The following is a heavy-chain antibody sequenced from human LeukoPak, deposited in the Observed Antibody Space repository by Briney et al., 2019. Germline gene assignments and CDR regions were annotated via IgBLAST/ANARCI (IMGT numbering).Heavy chain of an antibody. D-gene: IGHD3-22*01. CDR1: GYTFTSYD. CDR3: ASTHYDSSGYQEYFQH. V-gene: IGHV1-18*01. J-gene: IGHJ1*01. CDR2: ISTYNGNT. Sequence: GASVKVSCKASGYTFTSYDINWVCQAPGQGLEWMGWISTYNGNTNYAQKLQGRVTMTTDTSTSTAYMQLRSLRSDDTAVYYCASTHYDSSGYQEYFQHWGQGTLVTVSS.